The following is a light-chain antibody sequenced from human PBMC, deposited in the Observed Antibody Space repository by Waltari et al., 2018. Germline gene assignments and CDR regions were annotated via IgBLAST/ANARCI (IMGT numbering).Light chain of an antibody. CDR2: SNN. CDR1: NAHIRSKP. CDR3: AAWDDSLNGVV. V-gene: IGLV1-44*01. Sequence: HSALIQPHSGSGPPGPGATLSFPRTNAHIRSKPVHWYQQLPGTAPKLLIYSNNQRPSGVPDRFSGSKSGTSASLAISGLQSEDEADYYCAAWDDSLNGVVFGGGTKLTVL. J-gene: IGLJ2*01.